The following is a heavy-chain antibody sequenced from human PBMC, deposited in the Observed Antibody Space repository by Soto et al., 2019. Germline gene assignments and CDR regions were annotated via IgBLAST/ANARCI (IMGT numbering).Heavy chain of an antibody. J-gene: IGHJ5*02. D-gene: IGHD3-3*01. CDR2: ISGSGGHI. CDR3: AKGDYIDFCGTLNCFYP. Sequence: EVQLLESGGGLVQPGGSLRLSCAASGFTFGNYAMSWVRQTPGKGLEWVSSISGSGGHIYYSGSVKGRFTISRDNSNNVLDLPMNNWGGEDPAVDYCAKGDYIDFCGTLNCFYPWGKGALVTVSS. CDR1: GFTFGNYA. V-gene: IGHV3-23*01.